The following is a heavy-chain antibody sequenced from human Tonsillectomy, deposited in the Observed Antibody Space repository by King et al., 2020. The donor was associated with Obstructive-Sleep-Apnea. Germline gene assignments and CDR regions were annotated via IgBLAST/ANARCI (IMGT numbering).Heavy chain of an antibody. Sequence: VQLVESGGGLVQPGGSLRLSCAASGFTFSSYAMSWVRQAPGKGLEWVSAIIGSCGSTYYADSVKGRFTISRDNSKNTLYLQMNSLSAEDTAVYYCAKPGGYRYWYFDPWGRGTLVTVSS. CDR2: IIGSCGST. CDR1: GFTFSSYA. J-gene: IGHJ2*01. D-gene: IGHD3-16*02. CDR3: AKPGGYRYWYFDP. V-gene: IGHV3-23*04.